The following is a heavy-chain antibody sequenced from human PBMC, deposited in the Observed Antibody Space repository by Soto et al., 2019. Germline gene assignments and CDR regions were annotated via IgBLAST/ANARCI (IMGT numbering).Heavy chain of an antibody. CDR1: GFTFSYYW. CDR3: TKDTFAAEDY. V-gene: IGHV3-74*01. J-gene: IGHJ4*02. D-gene: IGHD6-25*01. Sequence: GGSLRLSCAASGFTFSYYWMHWVRQAPGKGLMWVSRINGDGSITNYADSVKGRFTISRDNAKNTLYLQMNSLRAEDTDVYYCTKDTFAAEDYWGRGTLVTVSS. CDR2: INGDGSIT.